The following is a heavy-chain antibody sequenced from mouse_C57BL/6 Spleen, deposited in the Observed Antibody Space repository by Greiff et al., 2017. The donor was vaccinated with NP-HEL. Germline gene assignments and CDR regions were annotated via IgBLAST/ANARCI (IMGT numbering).Heavy chain of an antibody. V-gene: IGHV1-19*01. CDR3: ARNNSTMSRYYAMDY. Sequence: EVKLQESGPVLVKPGASVKMSCKASGYTFTDYYMNWVKQSHGKSLEWIGVINPYNGGTSYNQKFKGKATLTVDKSSSTAYMELNSLTSEDSAVYYCARNNSTMSRYYAMDYWGQGTSVTVSS. CDR1: GYTFTDYY. D-gene: IGHD2-4*01. J-gene: IGHJ4*01. CDR2: INPYNGGT.